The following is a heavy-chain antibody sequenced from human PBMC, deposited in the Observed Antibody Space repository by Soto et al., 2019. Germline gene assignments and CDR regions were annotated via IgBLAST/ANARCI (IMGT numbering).Heavy chain of an antibody. CDR2: IIPIFGTA. V-gene: IGHV1-69*13. D-gene: IGHD2-2*01. CDR1: GGTFSSYA. Sequence: SVKVTCKASGGTFSSYAISWVRQAPGQGLEWMGGIIPIFGTANYAQKFQGRVTITADESTSTAYMELSSLRSEDTAVYYCARCSTSRDYYYYYGMDVWGQGTTVTVSS. J-gene: IGHJ6*02. CDR3: ARCSTSRDYYYYYGMDV.